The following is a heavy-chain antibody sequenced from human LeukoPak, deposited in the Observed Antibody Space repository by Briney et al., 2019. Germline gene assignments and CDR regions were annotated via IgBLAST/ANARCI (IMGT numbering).Heavy chain of an antibody. Sequence: GTSVKVSCKASGYTFTDYYMHWVRQAPGQGLEWMGWINPNSGGTNYAQKFQGRVTMTRDTSISTAYMELSRLRSDDTAVYYCARASGSWPEKDYWGQGTLVTVSS. CDR1: GYTFTDYY. J-gene: IGHJ4*02. CDR2: INPNSGGT. D-gene: IGHD6-13*01. CDR3: ARASGSWPEKDY. V-gene: IGHV1-2*02.